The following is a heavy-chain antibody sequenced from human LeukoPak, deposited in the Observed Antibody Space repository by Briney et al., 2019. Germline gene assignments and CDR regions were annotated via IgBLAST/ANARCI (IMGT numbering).Heavy chain of an antibody. Sequence: PGGALKPSLAGSGFTFRSFGMHWVRQAPGKGLEWVAVIWYDGSNKYYADSVKGRFTISRDNSKNMLYLQINSLRADDTAVYYCARDGYGMDVWGLGTTVTVSS. CDR2: IWYDGSNK. V-gene: IGHV3-33*01. CDR1: GFTFRSFG. J-gene: IGHJ6*02. CDR3: ARDGYGMDV.